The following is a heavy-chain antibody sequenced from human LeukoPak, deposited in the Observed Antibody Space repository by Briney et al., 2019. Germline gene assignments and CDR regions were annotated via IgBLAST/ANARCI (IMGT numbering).Heavy chain of an antibody. CDR2: ISAYNGNT. CDR1: GYTFTSYG. Sequence: GASVKVSCKASGYTFTSYGISWVRQAPGQGLEWMGWISAYNGNTNYAQKLQGRVTMTTDTSTSTAYMELRSLRSDDTAVYYCAKDRSRIRGVIITNYCYYYGMDVWGQGTTVTVSS. J-gene: IGHJ6*02. D-gene: IGHD3-10*01. CDR3: AKDRSRIRGVIITNYCYYYGMDV. V-gene: IGHV1-18*01.